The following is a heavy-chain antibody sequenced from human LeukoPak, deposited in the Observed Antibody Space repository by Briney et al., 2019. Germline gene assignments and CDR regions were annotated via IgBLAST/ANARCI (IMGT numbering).Heavy chain of an antibody. Sequence: SQTLSLTCTVSGGSISSGSYSWSWIRQPAGKGLEWIGRIYPSGSTNYNPSLKSRVTISVDTSKNQFSLKLSSVTAADTAVYYCARGFAERYYYYYYMDAWGKGTTVTVSS. CDR2: IYPSGST. V-gene: IGHV4-61*02. D-gene: IGHD3-10*01. J-gene: IGHJ6*03. CDR1: GGSISSGSYS. CDR3: ARGFAERYYYYYYMDA.